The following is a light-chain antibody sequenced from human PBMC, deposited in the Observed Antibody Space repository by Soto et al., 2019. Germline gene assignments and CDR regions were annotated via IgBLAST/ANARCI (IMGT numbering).Light chain of an antibody. J-gene: IGKJ1*01. CDR2: GAS. V-gene: IGKV3-20*01. CDR3: QQYGNSPQT. CDR1: QSVSSSF. Sequence: EIVLTQSPGTLSLSPGERATLSCRASQSVSSSFLAWYQQKRGQPPRLLIYGASSRATGIPNRFSGSGSGTDFTLTISRLEPEDFAVYYCQQYGNSPQTFGQGTKVDIK.